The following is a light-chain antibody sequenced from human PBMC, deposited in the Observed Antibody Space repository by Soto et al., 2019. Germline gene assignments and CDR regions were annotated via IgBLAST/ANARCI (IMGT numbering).Light chain of an antibody. Sequence: QSALTQPASVSGSPGQSITISCTGTSSDVGGYNYVSWYQQDPGKAPKLMIYDVSNRPSGVSNRFSGSKSANTASLTISGLQAEDEADYSCSSYTGSSTYVVFGGGTKLTVL. CDR3: SSYTGSSTYVV. J-gene: IGLJ2*01. V-gene: IGLV2-14*01. CDR2: DVS. CDR1: SSDVGGYNY.